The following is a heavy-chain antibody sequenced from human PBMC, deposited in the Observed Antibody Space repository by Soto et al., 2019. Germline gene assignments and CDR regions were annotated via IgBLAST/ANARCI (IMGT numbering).Heavy chain of an antibody. D-gene: IGHD2-15*01. Sequence: PGGSLRLSCAASGFTFSNACMSWVRQAPGKGLEWVGRIKSKTDGGTTDYAAPVKGRFTISRDDSKNTLYLQMNSLKTEDTAVYYCTTDELIGYCSGGSCYTSRDFDYWGQGTLVTVSS. CDR2: IKSKTDGGTT. CDR3: TTDELIGYCSGGSCYTSRDFDY. V-gene: IGHV3-15*01. CDR1: GFTFSNAC. J-gene: IGHJ4*02.